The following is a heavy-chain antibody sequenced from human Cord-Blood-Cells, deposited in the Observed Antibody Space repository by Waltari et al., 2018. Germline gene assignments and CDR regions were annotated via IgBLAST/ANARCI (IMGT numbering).Heavy chain of an antibody. CDR2: INHSGST. D-gene: IGHD3-3*01. CDR3: ARGPSGFWSGYYGSWWFDP. Sequence: QVQLQQWGAGLVKPSETLSLTCAVYGGSSSGYYWSWIRQPPGNGRAWIGEINHSGSTNYNPSLKSRVTISVDTSKNQFSLKLSSVTAADTAVYYCARGPSGFWSGYYGSWWFDPWGQGTLVTVSS. J-gene: IGHJ5*02. V-gene: IGHV4-34*01. CDR1: GGSSSGYY.